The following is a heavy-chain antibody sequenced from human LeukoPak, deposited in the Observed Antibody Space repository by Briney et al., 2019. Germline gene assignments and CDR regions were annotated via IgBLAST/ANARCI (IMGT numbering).Heavy chain of an antibody. V-gene: IGHV3-23*01. Sequence: GGSLRLSCAASGFTVSSNYMSWVRQAPGKGLEWVSAISGSGGSTYYADSVKGRFTISRDNSKNTLYLQMNSLRAEDTAVYYCARDDFIAVAGPATFDYWGQGTLVTVSS. CDR1: GFTVSSNY. J-gene: IGHJ4*02. CDR2: ISGSGGST. D-gene: IGHD6-19*01. CDR3: ARDDFIAVAGPATFDY.